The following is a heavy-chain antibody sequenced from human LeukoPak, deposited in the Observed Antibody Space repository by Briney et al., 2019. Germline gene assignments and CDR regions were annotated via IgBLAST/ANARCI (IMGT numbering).Heavy chain of an antibody. CDR1: GFTFSSYG. V-gene: IGHV3-30*02. CDR3: AREGQWLVEIDY. J-gene: IGHJ4*02. Sequence: GGSLRLSCAAPGFTFSSYGMHWVRQAPGKGLEWVAFIRYDGSNKYYADSVKGRFTISRDNAKNTLYLQMNSLRAEDTAVYYCAREGQWLVEIDYWGQGTLVTVSS. CDR2: IRYDGSNK. D-gene: IGHD6-19*01.